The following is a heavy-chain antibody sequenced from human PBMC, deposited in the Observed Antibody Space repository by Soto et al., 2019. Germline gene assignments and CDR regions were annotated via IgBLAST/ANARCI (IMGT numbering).Heavy chain of an antibody. D-gene: IGHD4-4*01. J-gene: IGHJ4*02. CDR2: INPSGGST. CDR3: ARGGNLAHYYFDY. CDR1: GYTFTSYG. V-gene: IGHV1-46*03. Sequence: ASVKVSCKASGYTFTSYGISWVRQAPGQGLEWMGIINPSGGSTSYAQKFQGRVTMTRDTSTSTVYMELSSLRSEDTAVYYCARGGNLAHYYFDYWGQGTLVTVSS.